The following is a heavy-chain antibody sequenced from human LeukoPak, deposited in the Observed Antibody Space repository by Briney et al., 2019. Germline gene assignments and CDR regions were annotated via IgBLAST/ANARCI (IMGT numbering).Heavy chain of an antibody. CDR3: ARQCCFTTGWIDC. V-gene: IGHV3-23*01. D-gene: IGHD6-19*01. CDR2: ISGSGSGT. Sequence: GSLRLSCAASGLSFSVYALSWVRQAPGRGLEWVSSISGSGSGTYYADSVKGRFAISRDNSKNTLYLQMNSLRAEDTAVYYCARQCCFTTGWIDCWGQGTLVTVSS. J-gene: IGHJ4*02. CDR1: GLSFSVYA.